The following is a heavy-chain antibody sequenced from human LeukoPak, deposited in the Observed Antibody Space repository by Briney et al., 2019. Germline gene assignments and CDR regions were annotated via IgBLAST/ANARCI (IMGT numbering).Heavy chain of an antibody. V-gene: IGHV4-61*01. J-gene: IGHJ4*02. CDR1: GGSVSSGSYY. CDR3: AREVIIGGFDY. Sequence: PSETLSLTCTVSGGSVSSGSYYWSWIRQPPGKGLEWIGYIYYSGSTNYNPSLKSRVTISVDTSKNQFSLKLSSVTAADTAVYYCAREVIIGGFDYWGQGALVTVSS. CDR2: IYYSGST. D-gene: IGHD3-16*01.